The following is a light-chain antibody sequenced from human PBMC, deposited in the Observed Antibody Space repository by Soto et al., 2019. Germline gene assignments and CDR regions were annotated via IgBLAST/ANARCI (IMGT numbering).Light chain of an antibody. CDR1: QGIRND. Sequence: AIQMTQSPSSLSASVGDRVTITCRASQGIRNDLGWYQQKPGKAPKLLIYATSTLQSGVPSRFSGSGSGTDFILTISSLQPEDFATYYCLQDYNYPLTFGGGTKVEIK. J-gene: IGKJ4*01. CDR3: LQDYNYPLT. CDR2: ATS. V-gene: IGKV1-6*01.